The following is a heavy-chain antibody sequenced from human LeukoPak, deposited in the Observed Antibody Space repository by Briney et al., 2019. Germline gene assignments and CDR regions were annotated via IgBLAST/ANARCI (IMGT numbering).Heavy chain of an antibody. D-gene: IGHD6-13*01. Sequence: KPSETLSLTCVAYGGLFSGYYWSWVRQTPGKGLEWIGEITHTGTTNYNPSLKSRVTMSVDRAKNQLSLQLSSATAADTAVYYCARGETRIAAAGTGPCSWFDPWGQGTLVTVSS. CDR1: GGLFSGYY. J-gene: IGHJ5*02. CDR2: ITHTGTT. V-gene: IGHV4-34*01. CDR3: ARGETRIAAAGTGPCSWFDP.